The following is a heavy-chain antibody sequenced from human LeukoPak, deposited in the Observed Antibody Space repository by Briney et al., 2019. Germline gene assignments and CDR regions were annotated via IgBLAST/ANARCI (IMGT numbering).Heavy chain of an antibody. CDR1: GFSFSGSA. Sequence: GGSLRLSCAASGFSFSGSAMHWVRQPSGEGLEWVGRIRSKANSDATAYAASVKGRFTISRDDSKNTAYLQMNSLKTEDTAVYYCTRLGMSLERWGQGTLVTVSS. J-gene: IGHJ4*02. CDR3: TRLGMSLER. V-gene: IGHV3-73*01. D-gene: IGHD1-1*01. CDR2: IRSKANSDAT.